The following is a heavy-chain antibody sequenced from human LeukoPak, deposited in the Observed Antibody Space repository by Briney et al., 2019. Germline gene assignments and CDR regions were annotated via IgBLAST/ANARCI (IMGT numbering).Heavy chain of an antibody. D-gene: IGHD6-19*01. CDR2: ISGGTT. Sequence: GGSLRLSCAASGFTISTYGMSWVRQAPGKGLEWVSSISGGTTYYADSVKGRFTISRDNSKNTVSLQMNSLRAEDTAVYYCARGSSGWLARDYWGQGTLVTVSS. CDR3: ARGSSGWLARDY. V-gene: IGHV3-23*01. CDR1: GFTISTYG. J-gene: IGHJ4*02.